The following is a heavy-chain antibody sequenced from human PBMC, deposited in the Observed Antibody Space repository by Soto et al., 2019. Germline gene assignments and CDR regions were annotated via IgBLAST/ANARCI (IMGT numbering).Heavy chain of an antibody. Sequence: QVQLVQSGAEVKKPGSSVKVSCKASGGTFSSYAISWVRQAPGQGLEWMGGIITIFGTANYAQKFQGRVTITADESTSTAYMELSSLRSEDTAVYYCARDGDDSSGYYPSGYYYYGMDVWGQGTTVTVSS. D-gene: IGHD3-22*01. CDR3: ARDGDDSSGYYPSGYYYYGMDV. CDR2: IITIFGTA. V-gene: IGHV1-69*01. CDR1: GGTFSSYA. J-gene: IGHJ6*02.